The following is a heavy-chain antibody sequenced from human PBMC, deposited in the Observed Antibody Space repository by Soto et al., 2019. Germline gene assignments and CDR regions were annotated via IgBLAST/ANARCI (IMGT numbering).Heavy chain of an antibody. Sequence: ASVKVSCKVSGYTLTELSMHWVRQAPGKGLEWMGGFDPEDGKTIYAQKFQGRVTMTEDTSTDTAYMELSSLRSEDTAVYYCATGRIVVVTAPSSYYYGMDVWGQGTTVTVSS. V-gene: IGHV1-24*01. D-gene: IGHD2-21*02. J-gene: IGHJ6*02. CDR3: ATGRIVVVTAPSSYYYGMDV. CDR2: FDPEDGKT. CDR1: GYTLTELS.